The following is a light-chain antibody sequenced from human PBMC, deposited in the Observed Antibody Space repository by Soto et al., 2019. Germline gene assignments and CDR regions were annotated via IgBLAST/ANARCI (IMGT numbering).Light chain of an antibody. CDR1: QSISPW. J-gene: IGKJ1*01. CDR3: QHYKTYSRA. V-gene: IGKV1-5*03. Sequence: DIHMTQSTSTLSASVGDRVTITCRASQSISPWLAWYQQKPGKAPKLLSYKASSIGSGVPTRFSGSGSGTEFTLTISSLQHDDVATYYCQHYKTYSRAFGQGTKVEI. CDR2: KAS.